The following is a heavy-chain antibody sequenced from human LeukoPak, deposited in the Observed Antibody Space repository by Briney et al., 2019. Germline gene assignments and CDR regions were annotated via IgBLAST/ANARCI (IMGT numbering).Heavy chain of an antibody. V-gene: IGHV4-59*01. J-gene: IGHJ5*02. CDR1: GVSISSYY. D-gene: IGHD2-2*03. Sequence: SETLSLTCTVSGVSISSYYWSWIRQPPGKGLEWMGNIYYSGSTNYNPSLKSRVTISVDTSKNQFSLKLSSVTAADTAVYYCARDYDGYCSSTSCYHDWFDPWGQGTLVTVSS. CDR3: ARDYDGYCSSTSCYHDWFDP. CDR2: IYYSGST.